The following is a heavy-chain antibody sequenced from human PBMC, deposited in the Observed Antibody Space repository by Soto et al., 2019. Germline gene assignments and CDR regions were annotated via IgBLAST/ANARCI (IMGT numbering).Heavy chain of an antibody. Sequence: ASVKVSCKASGYTFTSYGTNWVRQATGQELEWMGWMNPNSGNTGYAQKFPGRVTMTRNTSISTAYMELSSLRSEDTAVYYCARGRVLSKMSCSWYLEPSAVYWC. CDR2: MNPNSGNT. CDR1: GYTFTSYG. V-gene: IGHV1-8*01. D-gene: IGHD6-13*01. CDR3: ARGRVLSKMSCSWYLEPSAVY. J-gene: IGHJ4*01.